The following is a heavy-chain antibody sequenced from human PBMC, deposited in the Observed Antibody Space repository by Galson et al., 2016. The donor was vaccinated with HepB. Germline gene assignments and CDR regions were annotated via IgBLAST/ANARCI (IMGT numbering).Heavy chain of an antibody. J-gene: IGHJ6*02. D-gene: IGHD3-22*01. CDR1: GFTFSNYA. V-gene: IGHV3-30*04. Sequence: LRLSCAASGFTFSNYAMQWVRKAPGKGLEWVALISNDGSNKPLADSVRGRFTISRDNSENTLYVQMNSLRIEDTAVYFCARNYESGGYLSAFDYYGVDVWGPGTTVTVSS. CDR3: ARNYESGGYLSAFDYYGVDV. CDR2: ISNDGSNK.